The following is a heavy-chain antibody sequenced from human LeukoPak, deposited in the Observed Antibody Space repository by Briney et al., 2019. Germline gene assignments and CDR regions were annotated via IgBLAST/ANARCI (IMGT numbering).Heavy chain of an antibody. D-gene: IGHD6-13*01. CDR2: IYYSGST. CDR1: GGSISSGDYY. J-gene: IGHJ3*02. CDR3: ARGFKQLRFAFDI. V-gene: IGHV4-30-4*01. Sequence: PSQTLSLTCTVSGGSISSGDYYWNWIRQPPGKGLEWIGYIYYSGSTYYNPSLKSRVTISVDTSKNQFSLKLSSVTAADTAVYYCARGFKQLRFAFDIWGQGTMVTVSS.